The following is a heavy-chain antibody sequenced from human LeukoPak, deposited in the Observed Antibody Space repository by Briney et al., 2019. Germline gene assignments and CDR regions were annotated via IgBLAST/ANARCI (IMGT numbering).Heavy chain of an antibody. CDR3: ANLPGAGIYSGYDIDY. CDR2: IGTDGSRT. D-gene: IGHD5-12*01. CDR1: GFTFSSYW. J-gene: IGHJ4*02. Sequence: GGSLRLSCAASGFTFSSYWMHWVRQVPGKGLVWVSRIGTDGSRTTYADYVQGRFTISRDNAKNTLYLQMNSLRAEDTAVYYCANLPGAGIYSGYDIDYWGQGTLVTVSS. V-gene: IGHV3-74*01.